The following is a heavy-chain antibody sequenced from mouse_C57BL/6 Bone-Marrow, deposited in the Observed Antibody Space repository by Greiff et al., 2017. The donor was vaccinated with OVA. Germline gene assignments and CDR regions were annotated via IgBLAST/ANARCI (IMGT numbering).Heavy chain of an antibody. CDR1: GFTFSDYG. Sequence: EVQLQESGGGLVKPGGSLKLSCAASGFTFSDYGMHWVRQAPEKGLEWVAYISSGSSTIYYADTVKGRFTISRDNAKNTLFLQMTSLRSEDTAMYYCARDGNYGWYFDVWGTGTTVTVSS. CDR2: ISSGSSTI. J-gene: IGHJ1*03. V-gene: IGHV5-17*01. CDR3: ARDGNYGWYFDV. D-gene: IGHD2-1*01.